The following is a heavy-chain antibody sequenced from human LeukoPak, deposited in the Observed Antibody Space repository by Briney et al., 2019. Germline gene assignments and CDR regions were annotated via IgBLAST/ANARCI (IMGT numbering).Heavy chain of an antibody. V-gene: IGHV1-69*05. CDR2: IIPIFGTA. CDR3: ARATQYRIVGATFGWFDP. CDR1: GGTFSSYA. Sequence: GASVKVSCKASGGTFSSYAISWVRQAPGQGLEWMGGIIPIFGTANYAQKFQGRVTITTDESTSTAYMELSSLRSEDTAVYYCARATQYRIVGATFGWFDPWGQGTLVTVSS. J-gene: IGHJ5*02. D-gene: IGHD1-26*01.